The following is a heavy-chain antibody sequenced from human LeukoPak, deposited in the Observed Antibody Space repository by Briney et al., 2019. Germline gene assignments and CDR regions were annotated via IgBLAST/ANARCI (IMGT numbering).Heavy chain of an antibody. J-gene: IGHJ5*02. CDR1: GYTFTGYY. Sequence: ASVKVSCKASGYTFTGYYMHWVRQASGQGLEWMGWINPNSGGTNYAQKFQGGVTMTRDTSISTAYMELSRLRSDDTAVYYCARLSLWSGYYLFDPWGQGTLVTVSS. CDR2: INPNSGGT. V-gene: IGHV1-2*02. D-gene: IGHD3-3*01. CDR3: ARLSLWSGYYLFDP.